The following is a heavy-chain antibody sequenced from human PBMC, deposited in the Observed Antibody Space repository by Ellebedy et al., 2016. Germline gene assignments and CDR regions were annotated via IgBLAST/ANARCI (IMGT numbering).Heavy chain of an antibody. CDR2: IIPIFGTA. Sequence: ASVKVSCKASGYTFTSYGISWVRQAPGQGLEWMGGIIPIFGTANYAQKFQGRVTITADESTSTAYMELSSLRSEDTAVYYCATPKPASYGDPTRIYYYGMDVWGQGTMVTVSS. D-gene: IGHD4-17*01. J-gene: IGHJ6*02. CDR3: ATPKPASYGDPTRIYYYGMDV. CDR1: GYTFTSYG. V-gene: IGHV1-69*13.